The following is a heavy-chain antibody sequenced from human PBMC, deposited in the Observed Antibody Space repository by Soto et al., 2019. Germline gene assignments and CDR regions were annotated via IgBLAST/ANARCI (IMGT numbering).Heavy chain of an antibody. CDR2: IYYSGST. CDR1: GGSISSSSYY. CDR3: ARLTHGKRLRGYSSGSQDV. V-gene: IGHV4-39*01. J-gene: IGHJ6*04. Sequence: QLQLQESGPGLVKPSETLSLTCTVSGGSISSSSYYWGWIRQPPGKGLEWIGSIYYSGSTYYNPSLKSRVTISVDKSKNQFSLKLSSVTAADTAVYYCARLTHGKRLRGYSSGSQDVWGKGTTVTVSS. D-gene: IGHD5-18*01.